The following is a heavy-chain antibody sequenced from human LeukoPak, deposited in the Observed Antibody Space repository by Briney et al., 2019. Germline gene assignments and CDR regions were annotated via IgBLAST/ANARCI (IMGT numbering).Heavy chain of an antibody. V-gene: IGHV3-23*01. D-gene: IGHD6-19*01. Sequence: GGSLRLSCTASGFTFSSYSMSWVRQGPGTGLEWVSAISGSGDTTFYADSVKGRFTISRDNSKKTLYLQMNSLRAEDTAVYYCARALAGHHFDYWGQGSLVTVSS. CDR3: ARALAGHHFDY. J-gene: IGHJ4*02. CDR2: ISGSGDTT. CDR1: GFTFSSYS.